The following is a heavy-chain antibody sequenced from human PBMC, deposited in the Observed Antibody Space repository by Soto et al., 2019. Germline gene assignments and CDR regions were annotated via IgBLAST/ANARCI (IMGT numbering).Heavy chain of an antibody. Sequence: PSDTLFHTCAVYGWSFSDCSWSRNRQPQGKGLQWVWEIYHSGSTNYNPSLKSRVTISVDTSKNQFSLKLSSVTAADTAVYYCARALTTYYYGSGSYPVWFDPWGQGTLVTVSS. J-gene: IGHJ5*02. CDR2: IYHSGST. D-gene: IGHD3-10*01. CDR3: ARALTTYYYGSGSYPVWFDP. V-gene: IGHV4-34*01. CDR1: GWSFSDCS.